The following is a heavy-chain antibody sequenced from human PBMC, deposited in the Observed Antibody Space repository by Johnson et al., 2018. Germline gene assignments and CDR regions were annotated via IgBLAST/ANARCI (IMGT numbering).Heavy chain of an antibody. CDR3: ARTVGATSAYYYGMDV. Sequence: EVQLVESGGGLVQPGGSXRLSCAASGFTFSSYSMNWVRQAPGKGLEWVSSISSSSSYIYYADSVKGRFTISRDNAKNSLYLQMNSLRAEDTAVYYCARTVGATSAYYYGMDVWGQGTTVTVSS. CDR2: ISSSSSYI. D-gene: IGHD1-26*01. CDR1: GFTFSSYS. V-gene: IGHV3-21*01. J-gene: IGHJ6*02.